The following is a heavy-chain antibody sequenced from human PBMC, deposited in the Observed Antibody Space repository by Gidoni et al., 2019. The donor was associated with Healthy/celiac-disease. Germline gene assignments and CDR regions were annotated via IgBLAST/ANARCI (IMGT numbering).Heavy chain of an antibody. CDR3: ASREKPGTYYDFWREGGSYMDV. D-gene: IGHD3-3*01. J-gene: IGHJ6*03. CDR2: INMDGSST. Sequence: EVQLVESGGGLVQPGGSLRLSCAASGFPFSSYWMHWVRQAPGTGLGWVSRINMDGSSTSDADSVKGRFTISRDNAKNWLYLQMNSLRAEVTAVYYWASREKPGTYYDFWREGGSYMDVWGKGTTVTVSS. CDR1: GFPFSSYW. V-gene: IGHV3-74*01.